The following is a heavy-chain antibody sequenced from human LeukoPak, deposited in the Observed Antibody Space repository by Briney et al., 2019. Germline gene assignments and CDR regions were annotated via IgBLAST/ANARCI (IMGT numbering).Heavy chain of an antibody. CDR1: GGSISSYY. Sequence: SETLSLTCTVAGGSISSYYWSWIRQPPGKGLEWIGYIYYSGSTNYNPSLKSRVTISVDTSKNQFSLKLSSVTAADTAVYYCARDVTYYYDSSGYYYYYYYMDVWGKGTTVTISS. D-gene: IGHD3-22*01. CDR2: IYYSGST. J-gene: IGHJ6*03. CDR3: ARDVTYYYDSSGYYYYYYYMDV. V-gene: IGHV4-59*01.